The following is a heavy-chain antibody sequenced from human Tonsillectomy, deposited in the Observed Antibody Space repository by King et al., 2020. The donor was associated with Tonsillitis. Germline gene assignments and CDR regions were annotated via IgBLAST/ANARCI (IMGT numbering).Heavy chain of an antibody. V-gene: IGHV3-74*01. D-gene: IGHD3-22*01. CDR2: INSDGSST. J-gene: IGHJ5*02. CDR1: GFTFSRYW. Sequence: VQLVESGGGLVQPGGSLRLSCAASGFTFSRYWMHWVRQAPGKGLVWVSRINSDGSSTNYADSVKGRFIISRDNAENTLYLQMISLRAEDTVVYYCARDPYYYDSSVYQTRYNWFDPWGQGTLVTVSS. CDR3: ARDPYYYDSSVYQTRYNWFDP.